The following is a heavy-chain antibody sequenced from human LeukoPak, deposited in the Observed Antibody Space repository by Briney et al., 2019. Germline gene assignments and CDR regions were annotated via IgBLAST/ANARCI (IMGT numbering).Heavy chain of an antibody. CDR2: INWNDGST. V-gene: IGHV3-20*04. CDR1: GFTFDDYG. Sequence: GGSLRLSCAASGFTFDDYGMSWVRQAPGKGLEWVSGINWNDGSTGYADSVKGRFTISRGNAKNSLYLQMNSLRAEDTAVYYCARVEASGYDYGAFDYWGQGTLVTVSS. J-gene: IGHJ4*02. CDR3: ARVEASGYDYGAFDY. D-gene: IGHD5-12*01.